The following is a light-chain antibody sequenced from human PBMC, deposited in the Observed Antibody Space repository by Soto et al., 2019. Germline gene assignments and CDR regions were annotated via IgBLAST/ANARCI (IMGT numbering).Light chain of an antibody. CDR3: QQYDNSSPHT. V-gene: IGKV3-20*01. CDR1: QTVSSSY. CDR2: GAS. Sequence: EIVLTQSPGTLSLSPGERATLSCRASQTVSSSYLAWYQQKPGQAPRLLIYGASSRASGIPDRFSGSGSGTYFPITISRLERQDFAVYYCQQYDNSSPHTFGPGTKVDI. J-gene: IGKJ3*01.